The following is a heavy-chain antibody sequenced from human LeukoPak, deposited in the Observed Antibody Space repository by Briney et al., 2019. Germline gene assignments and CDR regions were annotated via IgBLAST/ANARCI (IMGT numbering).Heavy chain of an antibody. V-gene: IGHV4-59*01. CDR3: ARDRGYSYGYDS. CDR1: GGSISSYY. D-gene: IGHD5-18*01. Sequence: PSETLSLTCTVSGGSISSYYWSWIRQPPGKGLAWIGYIYYSGSTNYNPSLKSRVTISVDTSKNQFSLKLSSVTAADTAVYYCARDRGYSYGYDSWGQGTLVTVSS. CDR2: IYYSGST. J-gene: IGHJ5*02.